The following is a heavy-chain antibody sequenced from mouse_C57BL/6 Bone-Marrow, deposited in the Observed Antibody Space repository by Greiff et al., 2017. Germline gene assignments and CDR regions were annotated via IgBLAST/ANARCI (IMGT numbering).Heavy chain of an antibody. CDR3: TEHSAVYYGAIRPITTVGARYFDV. Sequence: QVQLMESGPELARPWASVKISCPAFYTFFSRVHFAIRDTNYWMQWVKQRPGTGLAWIGAIYPGYGVTSYYQMFKGTATLTADKSTSTAYMQLSSLTTEHSAVYYGAIRPITTVGARYFDVWGKGTTVTVSS. CDR1: YTFFSRVH. V-gene: IGHV1-87*01. D-gene: IGHD1-1*01. J-gene: IGHJ1*03. CDR2: GTGLAWIG.